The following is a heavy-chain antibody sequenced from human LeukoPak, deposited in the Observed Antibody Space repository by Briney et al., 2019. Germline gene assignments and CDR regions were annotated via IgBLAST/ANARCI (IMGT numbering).Heavy chain of an antibody. CDR2: ISYDGSKI. CDR3: AKPGIAAAGQYYFDY. D-gene: IGHD6-13*01. CDR1: GFAFSSYG. V-gene: IGHV3-30*18. Sequence: GGSLRLSCAASGFAFSSYGMHWVRQAPGKGLEWVSIISYDGSKIYYGDSVKGRFTISKDDSENTLYLQMNSLRAEDTAVYYCAKPGIAAAGQYYFDYWGQGTLVTVSS. J-gene: IGHJ4*02.